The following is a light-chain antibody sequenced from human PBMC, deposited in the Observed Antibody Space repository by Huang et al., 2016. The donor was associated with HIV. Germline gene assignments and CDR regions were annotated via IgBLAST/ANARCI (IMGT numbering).Light chain of an antibody. CDR3: QQYFTTPPWT. Sequence: DIQMTQSPSSLSASIGDRVTITCRASQGISNSLAWDQQKPGKAPKLLLYAASRLKSGVPSRFSGSGSGTTYTLTISSLRPEDFATFYCQQYFTTPPWTFGQGTKLEIK. J-gene: IGKJ2*01. CDR1: QGISNS. CDR2: AAS. V-gene: IGKV1-NL1*01.